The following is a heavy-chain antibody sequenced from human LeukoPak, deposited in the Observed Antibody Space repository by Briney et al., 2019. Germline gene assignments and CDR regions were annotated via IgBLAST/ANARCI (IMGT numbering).Heavy chain of an antibody. D-gene: IGHD6-13*01. Sequence: GGSLRLSCAASGFTFCSYWMSWVRQAPGKELEWVANRKQDGGEKYYVDSVKGRFTISRDNAKNSLYLQMNSLRAEDTAVYYCARRRGSSSSDYWGQGTLVTVSS. CDR2: RKQDGGEK. J-gene: IGHJ4*02. CDR1: GFTFCSYW. CDR3: ARRRGSSSSDY. V-gene: IGHV3-7*01.